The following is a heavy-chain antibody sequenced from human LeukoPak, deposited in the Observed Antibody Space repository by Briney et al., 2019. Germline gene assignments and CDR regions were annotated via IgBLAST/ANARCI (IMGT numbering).Heavy chain of an antibody. CDR1: GFTFDDYA. CDR3: AKDIQSLAWNYYDSSGYAFDI. CDR2: ISGDGGST. V-gene: IGHV3-43*02. J-gene: IGHJ3*02. D-gene: IGHD3-22*01. Sequence: GGSLRLSCAASGFTFDDYAMHWVRQAPGKGLEWVSLISGDGGSTYYADSVKGRFTISRDNSKNSLYLQMNSLRTEDTALYYCAKDIQSLAWNYYDSSGYAFDIWGQGTMVTVSS.